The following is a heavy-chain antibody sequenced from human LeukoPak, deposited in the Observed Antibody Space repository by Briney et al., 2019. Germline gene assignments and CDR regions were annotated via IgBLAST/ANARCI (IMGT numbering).Heavy chain of an antibody. CDR2: ISYDGSNK. Sequence: PGGSLRLSCAASGFTFSSYGVHWVRQAPGKGLEWVAVISYDGSNKYYADSVKGRFTISRDNSKNTLYLQMNSLRAEDTALYYCAREGKGLDYWGQGTLVTVSS. CDR1: GFTFSSYG. V-gene: IGHV3-30*03. CDR3: AREGKGLDY. J-gene: IGHJ4*02.